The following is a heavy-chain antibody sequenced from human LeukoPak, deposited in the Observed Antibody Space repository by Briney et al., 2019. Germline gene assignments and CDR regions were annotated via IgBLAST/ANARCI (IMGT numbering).Heavy chain of an antibody. V-gene: IGHV3-23*01. Sequence: GGSLGLSCAASGFTFSSYPMTWVRQAPGKGLEWVSAITASGSTTYYGDSVKGRFTISRDNSKNTLYLQMNRLRAEDTAVYYCAKELRMTVWGQGSLVTVSS. D-gene: IGHD2-21*02. J-gene: IGHJ4*02. CDR1: GFTFSSYP. CDR2: ITASGSTT. CDR3: AKELRMTV.